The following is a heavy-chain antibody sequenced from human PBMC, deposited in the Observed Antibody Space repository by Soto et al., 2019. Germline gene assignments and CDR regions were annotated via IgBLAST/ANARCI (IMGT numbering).Heavy chain of an antibody. CDR3: ARSKHPPIGQQLVFDWFDP. CDR2: IYPGDSDT. D-gene: IGHD6-13*01. Sequence: GESLKISCKGSGYSFTSYWIGWVRQMPGKGLEWMGIIYPGDSDTRYSPSFQGQVTISADKSISTAYLQWSSLKASDTAMYYCARSKHPPIGQQLVFDWFDPWGQGTLVTVSS. J-gene: IGHJ5*02. V-gene: IGHV5-51*01. CDR1: GYSFTSYW.